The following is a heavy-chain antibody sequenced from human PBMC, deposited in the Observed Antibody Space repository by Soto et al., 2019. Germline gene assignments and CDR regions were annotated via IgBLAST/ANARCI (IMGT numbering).Heavy chain of an antibody. V-gene: IGHV3-23*04. Sequence: EVQLVESGGGLVQPGGSLRLSCAASGFTFSNYAMSWVRQAPGKGLEWVAVINRSGGSTYYADSVKGRFTISRDNSKNTLYLQMNSLRPEDTAVCYREKRLYHNPGTVATGLWGQATL. CDR3: EKRLYHNPGTVATGL. D-gene: IGHD5-12*01. CDR2: INRSGGST. CDR1: GFTFSNYA. J-gene: IGHJ4*02.